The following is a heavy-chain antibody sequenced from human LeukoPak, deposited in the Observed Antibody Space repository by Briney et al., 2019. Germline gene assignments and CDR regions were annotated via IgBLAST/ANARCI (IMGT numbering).Heavy chain of an antibody. Sequence: PSQTLSLTCTVSGGSISSGGYYWSWIRQPPGKGLEWIGYIYHSGSTYYNPSLKSRVTISVDRSKNQFSLKLSSVTAADTAVYYCASQQQLATFDYWGQGTLVTVSS. V-gene: IGHV4-30-2*01. CDR3: ASQQQLATFDY. CDR1: GGSISSGGYY. CDR2: IYHSGST. D-gene: IGHD6-13*01. J-gene: IGHJ4*02.